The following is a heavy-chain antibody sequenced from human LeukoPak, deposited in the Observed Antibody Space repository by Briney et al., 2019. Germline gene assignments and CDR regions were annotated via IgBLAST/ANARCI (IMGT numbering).Heavy chain of an antibody. CDR2: ISAYNGNT. V-gene: IGHV1-18*01. CDR3: ARGGYNWNSRWFDP. J-gene: IGHJ5*02. CDR1: GYTFTSYG. Sequence: ASVKVSCKASGYTFTSYGISWVRQAPGQGLEWMGWISAYNGNTNYAQKFQGRVTMTRNTSISTAYMELSSLRSEDTAVYYCARGGYNWNSRWFDPWGQGTLVTVSS. D-gene: IGHD1-20*01.